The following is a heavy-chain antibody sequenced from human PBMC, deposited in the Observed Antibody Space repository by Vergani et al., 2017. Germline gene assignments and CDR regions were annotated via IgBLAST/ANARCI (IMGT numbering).Heavy chain of an antibody. CDR2: INHSGST. J-gene: IGHJ6*02. V-gene: IGHV4-34*01. CDR1: GGSFSGYY. CDR3: ARLYYDILTGYYRGYYYYGMDV. D-gene: IGHD3-9*01. Sequence: QVQLQQWGAGLLKPSETLSLTCAVYGGSFSGYYWSWIRQPPGKGLEWIGEINHSGSTNYNPSLKSRVTISVDTSKNQFSLKLSSVTAADTAVYYCARLYYDILTGYYRGYYYYGMDVWGQGTTVTVSS.